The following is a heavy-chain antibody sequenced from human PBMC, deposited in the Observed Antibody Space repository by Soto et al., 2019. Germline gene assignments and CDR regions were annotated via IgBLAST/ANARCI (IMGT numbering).Heavy chain of an antibody. CDR1: GYSFTSYG. J-gene: IGHJ6*03. Sequence: GASVKVSCKASGYSFTSYGISWVRQAPGQGLEWMGWISAYNGNTNYAQKLQGRVTMTTNTSISTAYMELSSLRSEDTAVYYCARGDDFWSGYYRYYYYMDVWGKGTTVTVSS. D-gene: IGHD3-3*01. CDR3: ARGDDFWSGYYRYYYYMDV. V-gene: IGHV1-18*01. CDR2: ISAYNGNT.